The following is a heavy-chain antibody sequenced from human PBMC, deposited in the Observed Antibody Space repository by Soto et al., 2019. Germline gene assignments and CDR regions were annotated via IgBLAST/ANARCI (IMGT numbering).Heavy chain of an antibody. V-gene: IGHV3-30-3*01. Sequence: GGSLRLSCAASGFTFSSYAMHWVRQAPGKGLEWVAVISYDGSNKYYADSVKGRFTISRDNSKNTLYLQMNSLRAEDTAVYYCASRGYSGYGPHDYWGPGT. D-gene: IGHD5-12*01. CDR3: ASRGYSGYGPHDY. CDR2: ISYDGSNK. J-gene: IGHJ4*02. CDR1: GFTFSSYA.